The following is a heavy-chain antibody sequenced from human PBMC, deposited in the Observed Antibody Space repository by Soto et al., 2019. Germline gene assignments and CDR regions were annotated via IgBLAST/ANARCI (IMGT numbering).Heavy chain of an antibody. D-gene: IGHD2-2*01. CDR2: IIPIFDTA. CDR1: GGTFSSYA. Sequence: QVQLVQSGAEVKKPGSSVKLSCKTSGGTFSSYAISWVRQAPGQGLEWMGGIIPIFDTANYAQKFQGRVTIAADETTSTAYMELSSLISEYTAVYYCARHHCISSSCSFYYCYGRDDWGQGTTVTISS. V-gene: IGHV1-69*12. J-gene: IGHJ6*02. CDR3: ARHHCISSSCSFYYCYGRDD.